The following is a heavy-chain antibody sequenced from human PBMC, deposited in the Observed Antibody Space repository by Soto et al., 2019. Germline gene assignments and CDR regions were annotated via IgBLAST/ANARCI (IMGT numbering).Heavy chain of an antibody. D-gene: IGHD2-15*01. CDR2: ISPDGSIT. CDR1: GFTFRSYW. Sequence: EVQLVESGGGLVQPGGSLRLSCAASGFTFRSYWMHWVRQAPGTALVWVSRISPDGSITNYADSVKGRFTISRDNAKNTLFLQRNSLSAGDTAVYYFTREVAKAPDYWCQGTVVTVSS. CDR3: TREVAKAPDY. V-gene: IGHV3-74*01. J-gene: IGHJ4*02.